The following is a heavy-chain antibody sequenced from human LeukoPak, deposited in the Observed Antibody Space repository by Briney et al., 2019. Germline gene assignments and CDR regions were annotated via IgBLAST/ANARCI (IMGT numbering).Heavy chain of an antibody. J-gene: IGHJ6*03. CDR2: ISAYNGNT. D-gene: IGHD3-22*01. CDR3: ARGYYDSSGYYPRYYYYMDV. Sequence: ASVKVSCKASGYTFTSYGISWVRQAPGQGLEWMGWISAYNGNTNYAQKLQGRVTMTTDTSTSTAYMELRSLRSDDTAVYYCARGYYDSSGYYPRYYYYMDVWGKGTTVTVSS. CDR1: GYTFTSYG. V-gene: IGHV1-18*01.